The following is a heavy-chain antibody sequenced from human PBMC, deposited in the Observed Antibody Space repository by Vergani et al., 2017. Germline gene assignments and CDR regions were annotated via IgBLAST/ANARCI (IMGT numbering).Heavy chain of an antibody. Sequence: EVQLLESGGGLVQPGGSLRLTCAASEFTFSNYAMNWVRQAPGKGLEWVSGISGSGVSAYYTDSVKGRFTISRDNSKNMLFLQMNNLRTEDTAIYYCARDGWELLDYFYYMDVWGKGTTVTV. CDR3: ARDGWELLDYFYYMDV. V-gene: IGHV3-23*01. J-gene: IGHJ6*03. CDR1: EFTFSNYA. D-gene: IGHD1-26*01. CDR2: ISGSGVSA.